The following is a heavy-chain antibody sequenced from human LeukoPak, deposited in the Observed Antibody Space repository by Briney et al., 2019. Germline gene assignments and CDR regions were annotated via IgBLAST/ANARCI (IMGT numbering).Heavy chain of an antibody. Sequence: PGGSLRLSCAASGFNFGIYSMTWVRQAPGKGLEWVASMGSSGSHIYYADSVKGRFTISRDNAKNSLYLQRNSLRAEDTAVYYCARGDDYMDHYYYYYMDVWGKGTTVTVSS. CDR3: ARGDDYMDHYYYYYMDV. CDR2: MGSSGSHI. D-gene: IGHD5-12*01. CDR1: GFNFGIYS. V-gene: IGHV3-21*01. J-gene: IGHJ6*03.